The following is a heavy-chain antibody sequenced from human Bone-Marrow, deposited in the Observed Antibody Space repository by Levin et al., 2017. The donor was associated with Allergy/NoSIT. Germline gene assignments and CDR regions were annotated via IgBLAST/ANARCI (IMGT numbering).Heavy chain of an antibody. D-gene: IGHD3-3*01. CDR1: GGTFRNYA. Sequence: GASVKVSCKASGGTFRNYAISWVRQAPGQGLEWMGGIIPTLGTASYAPKFQGRVSIIADESTNTAYVELSSLRSEDTATYYCARELSGAPNGYWSRNYNLRTSYYYQCGMDVWGQGTTVTVSS. CDR2: IIPTLGTA. CDR3: ARELSGAPNGYWSRNYNLRTSYYYQCGMDV. J-gene: IGHJ6*02. V-gene: IGHV1-69*13.